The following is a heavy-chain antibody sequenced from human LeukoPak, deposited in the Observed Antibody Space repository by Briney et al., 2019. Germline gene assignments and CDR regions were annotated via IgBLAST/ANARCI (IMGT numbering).Heavy chain of an antibody. CDR3: ARGGYDFWSGWVNY. CDR1: GFTFSSYT. D-gene: IGHD3-3*01. V-gene: IGHV3-30-3*01. CDR2: ISYDGSNK. Sequence: QTGGSLRLSCAASGFTFSSYTMHWVRQAPGKGLEWLAVISYDGSNKYYADSVKGRFTISRDNSKNTLYLQMNSLRAEDTAVYYCARGGYDFWSGWVNYWGQGTLVTVSS. J-gene: IGHJ4*02.